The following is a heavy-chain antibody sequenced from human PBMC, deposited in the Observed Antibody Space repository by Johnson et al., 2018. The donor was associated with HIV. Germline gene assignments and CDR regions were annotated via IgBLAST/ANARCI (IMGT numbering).Heavy chain of an antibody. CDR3: AREANAFDI. CDR2: VYSGGNT. CDR1: GFTVSSNY. V-gene: IGHV3-66*01. J-gene: IGHJ3*02. Sequence: EVQLVESGGGLVQPGGSLRLSCAASGFTVSSNYMSWVRQAPGKGLEWVSIVYSGGNTYYTDSVKGRFTISRDNSKNTLYLQMNSLRAEDTAVYYCAREANAFDIWGQGTMVTVSS.